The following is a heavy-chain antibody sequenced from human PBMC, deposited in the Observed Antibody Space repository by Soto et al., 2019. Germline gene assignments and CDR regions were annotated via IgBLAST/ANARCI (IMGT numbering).Heavy chain of an antibody. CDR3: ATISGYDWAY. V-gene: IGHV3-23*01. CDR2: ISGSGGST. Sequence: GGSLRLSCAASGFTFSSYAMSWVRQAPGKGLEWVSAISGSGGSTYYADSVKGRFTISRDNSKNTLYLQMNGLRAEDTAVYYCATISGYDWAYWGQGTLVTVSS. CDR1: GFTFSSYA. J-gene: IGHJ4*02. D-gene: IGHD5-12*01.